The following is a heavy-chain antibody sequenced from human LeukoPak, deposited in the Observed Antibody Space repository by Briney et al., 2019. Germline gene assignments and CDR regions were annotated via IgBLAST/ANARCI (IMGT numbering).Heavy chain of an antibody. V-gene: IGHV1-3*01. Sequence: ASVKVSCKASGYTFTSYAMHWVRQAPGQRLEWMGWINAGNGNTKYSQKFQGRVTITRDTSASTAYMELSSLRSEDTAVYYCARGRGYYCSSTSCYSLWWFGPWGQGTLVTVSS. CDR3: ARGRGYYCSSTSCYSLWWFGP. CDR1: GYTFTSYA. CDR2: INAGNGNT. J-gene: IGHJ5*02. D-gene: IGHD2-2*01.